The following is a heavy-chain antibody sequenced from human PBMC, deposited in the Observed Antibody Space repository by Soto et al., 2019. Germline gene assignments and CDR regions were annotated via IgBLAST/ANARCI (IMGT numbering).Heavy chain of an antibody. J-gene: IGHJ5*02. CDR1: GGTFSSYA. V-gene: IGHV1-69*13. Sequence: VKVSCKASGGTFSSYAISWVRQAPGQGLEWMGGIIPIFGTANYAQKFQGRVTITADESTSTAYMELSSLRSEDTAVYYCARDSNYYGSGRQASWFDPWGQGTLVTVSS. CDR3: ARDSNYYGSGRQASWFDP. CDR2: IIPIFGTA. D-gene: IGHD3-10*01.